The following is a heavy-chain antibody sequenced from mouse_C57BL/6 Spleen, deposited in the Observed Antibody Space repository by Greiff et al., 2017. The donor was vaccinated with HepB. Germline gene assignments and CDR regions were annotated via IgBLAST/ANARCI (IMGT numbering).Heavy chain of an antibody. Sequence: VQLQQSGPELVKPGASVKISCKASGYAFSSSWMNWVKQRPGKGLEWIGRIYPGDGDTNYNGKIKGKATLTADKSSSTAYMQLSSLTSEDSAVYFCAREKELGIFAYWGQGTLVTVSA. J-gene: IGHJ3*01. CDR3: AREKELGIFAY. V-gene: IGHV1-82*01. CDR2: IYPGDGDT. CDR1: GYAFSSSW. D-gene: IGHD4-1*01.